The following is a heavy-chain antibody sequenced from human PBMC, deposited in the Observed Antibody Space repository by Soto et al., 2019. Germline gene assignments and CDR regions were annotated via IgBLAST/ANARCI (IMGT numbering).Heavy chain of an antibody. CDR1: TYTFTTYG. CDR2: ISPYNGNT. Sequence: EASVTVSCNTSTYTFTTYGISWVRQAPGQGLELMGWISPYNGNTNYPQKLQCRVTMTTDTSTSTAYMELRSLTSDDTAVYYCARGVAVASKDHTPRSHFDYWGQGTLVTVSS. V-gene: IGHV1-18*01. CDR3: ARGVAVASKDHTPRSHFDY. J-gene: IGHJ4*02. D-gene: IGHD6-19*01.